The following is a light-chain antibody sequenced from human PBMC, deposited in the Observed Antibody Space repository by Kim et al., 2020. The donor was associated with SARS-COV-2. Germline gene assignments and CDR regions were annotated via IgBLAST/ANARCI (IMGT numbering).Light chain of an antibody. CDR2: GAS. V-gene: IGKV3-20*01. CDR3: QQYGSSPLT. Sequence: EIVLTQSPGTLSLSPGERATISCRASQSVSSIYLAWYQQKPGQAPRLLIYGASSRATGIPDRFSGSGSGTDFTLTISRLEPEDFAVYYCQQYGSSPLTFGGGTKVDIK. CDR1: QSVSSIY. J-gene: IGKJ4*01.